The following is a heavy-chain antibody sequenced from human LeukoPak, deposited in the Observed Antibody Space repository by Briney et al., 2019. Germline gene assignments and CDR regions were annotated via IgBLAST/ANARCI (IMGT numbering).Heavy chain of an antibody. D-gene: IGHD4-17*01. CDR1: GFTFSSYA. V-gene: IGHV3-23*01. CDR3: AKDLGGDYECWFDY. Sequence: GGSLRLSCAASGFTFSSYAMSWVRQAPGKGLEWASAISGSGGSTYYADSVKGRFTISRDNSKNTLYLQMNSLRAEDTAVYYCAKDLGGDYECWFDYWGQGTLVTVSS. CDR2: ISGSGGST. J-gene: IGHJ4*02.